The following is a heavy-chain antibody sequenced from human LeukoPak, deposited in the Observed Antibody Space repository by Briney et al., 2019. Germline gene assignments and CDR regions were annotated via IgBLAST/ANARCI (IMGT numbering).Heavy chain of an antibody. CDR2: IRYDGSKK. CDR3: ARDLLSLPHKYFDS. Sequence: GGSLRLSCAASGFSFSNYGMHWVRQAPGKGLEWVAYIRYDGSKKYYGDFVKGRFTISRDNSKNTVYLQMNRLRDEDTAGYYCARDLLSLPHKYFDSWGQGTLVTVSS. D-gene: IGHD3-16*01. CDR1: GFSFSNYG. V-gene: IGHV3-30*02. J-gene: IGHJ4*02.